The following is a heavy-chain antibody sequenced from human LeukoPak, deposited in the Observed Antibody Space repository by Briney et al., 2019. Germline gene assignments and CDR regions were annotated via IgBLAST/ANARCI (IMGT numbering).Heavy chain of an antibody. Sequence: GASVKVSCKASGGTFSSYAISWVRQAPGQGLEWMGGIIPIFGTANYAQKFQGRVTITADESTSTAYMELSSLRSEDTAVYYCAEEMYDNAFGIWGQGTMVAVSS. D-gene: IGHD2-8*01. CDR1: GGTFSSYA. V-gene: IGHV1-69*01. J-gene: IGHJ3*02. CDR3: AEEMYDNAFGI. CDR2: IIPIFGTA.